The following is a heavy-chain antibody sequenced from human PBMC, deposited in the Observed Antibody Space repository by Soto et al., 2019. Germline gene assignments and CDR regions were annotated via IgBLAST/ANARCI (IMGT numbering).Heavy chain of an antibody. V-gene: IGHV6-1*01. CDR3: VRDINSFDP. J-gene: IGHJ5*02. Sequence: PSQTLSLTCAISGDSIPSTTAAWNWIRQSPSRGLEWLGRTYYRSEWYNDYAEAVKSRITISPDTSKNHFSLQPNSVTPEDSAVYYCVRDINSFDPWGQGTLVTVSS. CDR2: TYYRSEWYN. CDR1: GDSIPSTTAA.